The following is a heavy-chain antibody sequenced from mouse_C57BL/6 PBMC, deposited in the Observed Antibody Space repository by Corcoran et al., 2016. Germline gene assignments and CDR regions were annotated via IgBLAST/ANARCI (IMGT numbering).Heavy chain of an antibody. CDR1: GYTFTDYY. CDR2: INPYNSGT. V-gene: IGHV1-19*01. CDR3: ARSDDYAAWFAY. D-gene: IGHD2-4*01. J-gene: IGHJ3*01. Sequence: EVQLQQSGPVLVKPGASVKMSCKASGYTFTDYYMNWVKQSHGKSLEWIGVINPYNSGTSYNQKFKGKATLTVDKSSSTAYMELNSLTSEDSAVYYCARSDDYAAWFAYWGQGTLVTVSA.